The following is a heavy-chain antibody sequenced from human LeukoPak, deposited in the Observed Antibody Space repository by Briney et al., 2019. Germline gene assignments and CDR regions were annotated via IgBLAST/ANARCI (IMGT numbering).Heavy chain of an antibody. D-gene: IGHD3-16*01. CDR2: ISAYNGNT. J-gene: IGHJ6*03. Sequence: ASVKVSCKASGYTFTSYGISWVRQAPGQGLEWMGWISAYNGNTNYAQKLQGRVTMTTDTSTSTAYMELRSLRSDDTAVHYCARATRDYVWGPLNYYYMDVWGKGTTVTVSS. CDR3: ARATRDYVWGPLNYYYMDV. CDR1: GYTFTSYG. V-gene: IGHV1-18*01.